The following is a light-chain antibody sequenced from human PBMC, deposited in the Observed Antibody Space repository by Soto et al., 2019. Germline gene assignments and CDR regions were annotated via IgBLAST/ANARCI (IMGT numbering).Light chain of an antibody. V-gene: IGKV1-33*01. Sequence: DIPMTQSPSSLSASVGDRVTITCQASQDISNYLNWYQQKPGKAPKLLIYDASNLETGVPSRFSGSGSGTEFTFTISSLQPEDIATYYCQQYDNLLITFGQGTRLEIK. CDR2: DAS. CDR3: QQYDNLLIT. J-gene: IGKJ5*01. CDR1: QDISNY.